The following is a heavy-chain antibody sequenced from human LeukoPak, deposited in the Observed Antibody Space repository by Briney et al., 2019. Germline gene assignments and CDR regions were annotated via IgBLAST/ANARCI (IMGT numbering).Heavy chain of an antibody. V-gene: IGHV4-61*01. J-gene: IGHJ4*02. CDR3: ARDNDSRDPPHFDY. Sequence: SETLSLTCTVSGGSISTSSYSWGWIRQPPGKGLECIGYIYYSGTTNYNPSLKSRVSMSVDTSKNQFSLKLSSVTAADTAVYYCARDNDSRDPPHFDYWGQGTLVTVSS. D-gene: IGHD3-16*01. CDR1: GGSISTSSYS. CDR2: IYYSGTT.